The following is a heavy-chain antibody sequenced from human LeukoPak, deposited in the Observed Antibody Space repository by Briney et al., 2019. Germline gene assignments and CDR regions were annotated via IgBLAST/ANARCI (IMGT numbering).Heavy chain of an antibody. D-gene: IGHD6-6*01. J-gene: IGHJ4*02. Sequence: GASVKVSCKASGYTFTGYYMHWVRQAPGQGLEWMGWINPNSGGTNYAQKFQGRVTMTRDTSISTACMELSRLRSDDTAVYYCARERDEYSSSSAHFDYWGQGTLVTVSS. CDR3: ARERDEYSSSSAHFDY. CDR2: INPNSGGT. CDR1: GYTFTGYY. V-gene: IGHV1-2*02.